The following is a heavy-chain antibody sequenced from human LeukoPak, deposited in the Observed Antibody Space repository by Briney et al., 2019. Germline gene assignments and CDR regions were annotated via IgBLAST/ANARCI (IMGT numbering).Heavy chain of an antibody. V-gene: IGHV3-23*01. Sequence: GGSLRLSCAASGFTFSNSGMSWVRQAPGKGLEWVSAISTDAGETHYADSVKGRFTISRDNSKNTVSLQMSSLRAEDTALYYCAKDDGWVQYANWGQGTLVTVSS. CDR3: AKDDGWVQYAN. D-gene: IGHD5-24*01. J-gene: IGHJ4*02. CDR2: ISTDAGET. CDR1: GFTFSNSG.